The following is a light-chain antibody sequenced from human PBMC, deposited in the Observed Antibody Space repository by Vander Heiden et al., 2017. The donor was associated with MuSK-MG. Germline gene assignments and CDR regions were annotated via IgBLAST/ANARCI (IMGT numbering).Light chain of an antibody. J-gene: IGKJ1*01. V-gene: IGKV1-39*01. CDR2: AAS. CDR1: QSISSY. CDR3: QQSYSSPPT. Sequence: DIQVTQSPSSLSASVGDRLPITCRASQSISSYVNWYQQKPGKAPKRLIYAASSLQSGAPSRFSGSGSGTDFTLTISSLQPEDFATYYCQQSYSSPPTFGQGTKVEIK.